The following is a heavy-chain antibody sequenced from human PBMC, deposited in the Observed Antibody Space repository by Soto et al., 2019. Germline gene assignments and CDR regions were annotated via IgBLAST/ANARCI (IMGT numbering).Heavy chain of an antibody. Sequence: SETLSLTCTVSGGSISNPCYYWGWVRQPPGKGLEWVGDIFYTGRTYYSPSLKSRVTISIDTSKEQFSLNLTSVAAAGTAVYFGAGLNFRIAPASHGRSNCFGPWAPGMLVTVSS. CDR2: IFYTGRT. J-gene: IGHJ5*02. CDR1: GGSISNPCYY. D-gene: IGHD2-21*01. CDR3: AGLNFRIAPASHGRSNCFGP. V-gene: IGHV4-39*01.